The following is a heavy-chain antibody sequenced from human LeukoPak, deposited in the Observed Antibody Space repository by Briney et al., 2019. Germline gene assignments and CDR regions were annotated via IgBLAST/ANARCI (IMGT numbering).Heavy chain of an antibody. Sequence: PSETLSLTCTVSGGSISSYCWSWIRQPPGKGLEWIGYIYYSGSTNYNPSLKSRVTISVDTSKNQFSLKLSSVTAADTAVYYCARGNYVWGSYRSYYFDYWGQGTLVTVSS. D-gene: IGHD3-16*02. J-gene: IGHJ4*02. CDR3: ARGNYVWGSYRSYYFDY. CDR1: GGSISSYC. CDR2: IYYSGST. V-gene: IGHV4-59*08.